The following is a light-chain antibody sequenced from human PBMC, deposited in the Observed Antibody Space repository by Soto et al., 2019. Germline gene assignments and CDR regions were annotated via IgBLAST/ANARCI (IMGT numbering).Light chain of an antibody. V-gene: IGLV1-47*01. CDR2: RNN. CDR1: NSNIGNNY. CDR3: AAWDDSLNAAV. Sequence: QSVLTQPPSASGTPGQRVTISCSGSNSNIGNNYVFWYQQIPGTAPKLLIYRNNQRPSGVHERFSGSKSGTSASLAISGLRSEDEADYYCAAWDDSLNAAVFGGGTQLTVL. J-gene: IGLJ7*01.